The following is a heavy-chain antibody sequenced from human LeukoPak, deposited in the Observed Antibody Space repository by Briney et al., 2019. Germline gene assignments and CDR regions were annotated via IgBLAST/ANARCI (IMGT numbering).Heavy chain of an antibody. CDR2: INPSGGST. V-gene: IGHV1-46*01. Sequence: ASVKVSCKASGYTFTSYYMHWVRQAPGQGLEWMGIINPSGGSTSYAQKFQGRVTMTRDTSTSTVYMELSSLRSEDTAVYYCARDHGYCSSTSCYRGTWFDPWGQGTLVTDSS. J-gene: IGHJ5*02. CDR3: ARDHGYCSSTSCYRGTWFDP. D-gene: IGHD2-2*03. CDR1: GYTFTSYY.